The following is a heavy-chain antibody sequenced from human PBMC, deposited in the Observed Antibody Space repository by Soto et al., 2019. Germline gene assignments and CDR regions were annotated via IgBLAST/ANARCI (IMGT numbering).Heavy chain of an antibody. CDR2: IYYSGST. CDR1: GGTISSYY. CDR3: ARGTSGSPRSNLDY. D-gene: IGHD1-26*01. J-gene: IGHJ4*02. V-gene: IGHV4-59*01. Sequence: PWETLSLTCTVSGGTISSYYWSWIRQPPGKGLEWIGYIYYSGSTNYDPSLKSRVTISVDTSKNRFSLKLTSVTAADTAVYYCARGTSGSPRSNLDYWGQGTLVTVSS.